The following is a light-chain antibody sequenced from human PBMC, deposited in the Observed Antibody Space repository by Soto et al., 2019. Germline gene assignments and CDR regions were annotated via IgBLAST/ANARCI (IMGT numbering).Light chain of an antibody. V-gene: IGKV1-33*01. CDR3: QQYDNLPT. CDR2: DAS. Sequence: DIQMTQSPSSLSASVGDRVTITCQASQDISNYLNWYQQKPGKAPKLLIYDASNLETGVPSRSSGSGSGTDFTFTISSLQPEDIATYYCQQYDNLPTFGPGTRLEIK. CDR1: QDISNY. J-gene: IGKJ5*01.